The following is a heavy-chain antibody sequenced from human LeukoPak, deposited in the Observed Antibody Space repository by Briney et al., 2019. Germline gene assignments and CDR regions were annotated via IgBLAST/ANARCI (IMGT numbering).Heavy chain of an antibody. CDR2: IYYSGST. Sequence: SETLSLTCAVYGGSFSGYYWSWIRQPPGKGLEWIGSIYYSGSTYYNPSLKSRVTISVDTSKNRFSLKLSSVTAADTAVYYCASTILGATTWDFDYWGQGTLVTVSS. D-gene: IGHD1-26*01. CDR1: GGSFSGYY. V-gene: IGHV4-34*01. CDR3: ASTILGATTWDFDY. J-gene: IGHJ4*02.